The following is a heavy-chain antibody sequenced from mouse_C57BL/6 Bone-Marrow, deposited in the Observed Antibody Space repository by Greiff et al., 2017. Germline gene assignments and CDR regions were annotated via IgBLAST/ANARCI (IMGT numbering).Heavy chain of an antibody. D-gene: IGHD1-1*01. CDR3: ARLNDYYGSSCWYFDV. Sequence: QVQLQQPGAELVKPGASVKLSCKASGYTFTSYWMHWVKQRPGQGLEWIGMIHPNSGSTNYNEKFKSKATLTVDKSSSTAYMQLSSLTSEDSAVYYCARLNDYYGSSCWYFDVWGTGTTVTVSS. CDR1: GYTFTSYW. V-gene: IGHV1-64*01. J-gene: IGHJ1*03. CDR2: IHPNSGST.